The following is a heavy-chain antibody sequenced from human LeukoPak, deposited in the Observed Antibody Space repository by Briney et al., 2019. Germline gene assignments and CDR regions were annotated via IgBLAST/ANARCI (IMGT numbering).Heavy chain of an antibody. CDR1: GFTLDDYG. CDR2: INWNGGST. V-gene: IGHV3-20*04. D-gene: IGHD4-17*01. Sequence: PGGSLRLSCAASGFTLDDYGMSWVPQAPGKGLEGVCGINWNGGSTGYADTVKGRFTISRDNAKNYLYLPMNSLRAEDTAVYSCAQIPLTTGSYYYEYMDVWGKGTTVTVSS. CDR3: AQIPLTTGSYYYEYMDV. J-gene: IGHJ6*03.